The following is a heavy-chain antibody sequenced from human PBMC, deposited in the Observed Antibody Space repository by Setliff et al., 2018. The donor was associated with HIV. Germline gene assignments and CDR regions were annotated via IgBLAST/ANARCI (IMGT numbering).Heavy chain of an antibody. Sequence: PGGSLRLSCAASGFTFSSYGMHWVRQAPGKGLEWVAVIWYDGTNKYYADSVKGRFTISRDNSKNTLYLQMGSLRGEDTAVYYCAKENGGYSSSSNFDYWGQGALVTVSS. CDR2: IWYDGTNK. V-gene: IGHV3-33*06. CDR1: GFTFSSYG. D-gene: IGHD6-6*01. CDR3: AKENGGYSSSSNFDY. J-gene: IGHJ4*02.